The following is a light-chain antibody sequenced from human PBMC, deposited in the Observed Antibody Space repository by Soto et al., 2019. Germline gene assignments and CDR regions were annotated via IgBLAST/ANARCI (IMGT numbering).Light chain of an antibody. Sequence: IVLTQSPGTLSLSPGERVTLSCRARQSVTTRLAWYQHKPGQAPRLLMSGASSRASGVPVRFSGSGSGTDFTLTISRLEPEDFALYYCQQYGGSPITFGLGTRLEIK. J-gene: IGKJ5*01. V-gene: IGKV3-20*01. CDR1: QSVTTR. CDR3: QQYGGSPIT. CDR2: GAS.